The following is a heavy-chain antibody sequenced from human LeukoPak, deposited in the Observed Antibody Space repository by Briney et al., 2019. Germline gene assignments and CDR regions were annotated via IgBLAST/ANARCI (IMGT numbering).Heavy chain of an antibody. V-gene: IGHV4-39*01. D-gene: IGHD2-21*01. CDR2: IYYSGST. J-gene: IGHJ5*02. CDR1: GGSISSSSYY. CDR3: ATRVIASDSWFDP. Sequence: SETLSLTCTVSGGSISSSSYYWGWIRQPPGKGLEWIGSIYYSGSTYYNPSLKSRVTISVDTSKNQFSLKLSSVTAADTAVYYCATRVIASDSWFDPWGQGTLVTVSS.